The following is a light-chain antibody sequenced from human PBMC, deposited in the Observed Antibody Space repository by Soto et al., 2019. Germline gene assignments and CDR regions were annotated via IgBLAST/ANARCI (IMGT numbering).Light chain of an antibody. V-gene: IGKV3-20*01. CDR2: GSS. CDR1: QSIISNY. CDR3: QQYGTSPWT. Sequence: EIVLTQSPGTLSLSPGERATLSCRASQSIISNYLAWYQQKPDQAPRLLIYGSSSRATGIPDRFNGSGSGKEVTLTINGLDPEDLAVYYFQQYGTSPWTFGQGTKVEIK. J-gene: IGKJ1*01.